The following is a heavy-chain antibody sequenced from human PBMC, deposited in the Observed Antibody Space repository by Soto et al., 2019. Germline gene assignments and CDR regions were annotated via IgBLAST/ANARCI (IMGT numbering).Heavy chain of an antibody. CDR3: ASYGDYESYFDN. CDR2: ISGSGGST. CDR1: GFTFSSYA. Sequence: AGGSLRLSCAASGFTFSSYAMSWVRQAPGKGLEWVSAISGSGGSTYYADSVKGRFSISRDNAKNSLYLQMNSLRAEDTAVYYCASYGDYESYFDNWGQGTLVTVSS. D-gene: IGHD4-17*01. V-gene: IGHV3-23*01. J-gene: IGHJ4*02.